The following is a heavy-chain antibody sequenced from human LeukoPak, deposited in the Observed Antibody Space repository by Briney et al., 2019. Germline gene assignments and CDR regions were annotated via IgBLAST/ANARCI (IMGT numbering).Heavy chain of an antibody. V-gene: IGHV4-34*01. D-gene: IGHD3-10*01. Sequence: SETLPLTCAVYGGSFSGYYWSWIRQPPGKGLEWIGEINHSGSTNYNPSLKSRVTISVDTSKNQFSLKLSSVTAADTAVYYCARQSLWFGFDYWGQGTLVTVSS. CDR2: INHSGST. CDR1: GGSFSGYY. J-gene: IGHJ4*02. CDR3: ARQSLWFGFDY.